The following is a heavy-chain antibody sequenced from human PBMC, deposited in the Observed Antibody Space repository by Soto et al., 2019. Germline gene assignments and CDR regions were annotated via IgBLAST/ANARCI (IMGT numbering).Heavy chain of an antibody. CDR3: ARALSVTATRKYNWFDP. CDR1: GGSISSYY. CDR2: IYYSGST. D-gene: IGHD2-21*02. J-gene: IGHJ5*02. Sequence: ETLSVTWTVSGGSISSYYWSWIRQPPGKGLEWIGYIYYSGSTNYNPSLKSRVTISVDTSKNQFSLKLSSVTAADTAVYHCARALSVTATRKYNWFDPWGQGTLVTVSS. V-gene: IGHV4-59*01.